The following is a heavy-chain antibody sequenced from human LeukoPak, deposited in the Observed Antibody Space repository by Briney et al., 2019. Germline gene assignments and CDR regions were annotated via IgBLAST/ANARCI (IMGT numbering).Heavy chain of an antibody. CDR2: IHYNGDT. J-gene: IGHJ4*02. CDR3: AGYDHSNYLAH. Sequence: MTSETLSLTCTVSGVSTSSNYWSWIRQPPGKGLEWKGLEWIGYIHYNGDTNYNPSLKSRVTISLDTSKSQLSLTLSSLTAADTAVYFCAGYDHSNYLAHWGQGILVTVSS. V-gene: IGHV4-59*13. CDR1: GVSTSSNY. D-gene: IGHD4-11*01.